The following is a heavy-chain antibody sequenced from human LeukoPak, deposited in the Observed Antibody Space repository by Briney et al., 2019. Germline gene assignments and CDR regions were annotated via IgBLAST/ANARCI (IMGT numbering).Heavy chain of an antibody. J-gene: IGHJ2*01. Sequence: GGSLRLSCAASGSTFSSYSMNWVRQAPGKGLEWVSALHSGGHTFYADSVRGRFSISRDISKNALYLQMNNLGPEDTALYYCVRGLSGVSSWYFDLWGRGTLVSVS. V-gene: IGHV3-53*01. CDR3: VRGLSGVSSWYFDL. CDR1: GSTFSSYS. CDR2: LHSGGHT. D-gene: IGHD7-27*01.